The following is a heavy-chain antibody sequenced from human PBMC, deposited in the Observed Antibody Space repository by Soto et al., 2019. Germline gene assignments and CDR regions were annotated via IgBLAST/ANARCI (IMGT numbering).Heavy chain of an antibody. V-gene: IGHV3-11*01. D-gene: IGHD4-17*01. CDR2: ISSSGSTI. J-gene: IGHJ6*02. CDR1: GFTFSDYY. Sequence: QVQLVESGGGLVKPGGSLRLSCAASGFTFSDYYMSWIRQAPGKGLEWVSYISSSGSTIYYADSVKGRFTISRDNPKNSLYLQMKSLRAADTDVYYCARARYDYRDYVSYCYGMDVWGQGTTVTVSS. CDR3: ARARYDYRDYVSYCYGMDV.